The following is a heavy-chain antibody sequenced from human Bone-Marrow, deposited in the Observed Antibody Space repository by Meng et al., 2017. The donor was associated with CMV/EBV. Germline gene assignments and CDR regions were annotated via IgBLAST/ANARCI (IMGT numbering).Heavy chain of an antibody. D-gene: IGHD3-3*01. CDR3: ARDSDYDFWSGLAPNDY. Sequence: GESLKISCAASGFTFSSYSMNWVRQAPGRGLEWVAYISSSVSTIYYADSVKGRFTISRDNAKNSLYLQMNSLRAEDTAVYYCARDSDYDFWSGLAPNDYWGQGTLVTVSS. CDR2: ISSSVSTI. V-gene: IGHV3-48*04. J-gene: IGHJ4*02. CDR1: GFTFSSYS.